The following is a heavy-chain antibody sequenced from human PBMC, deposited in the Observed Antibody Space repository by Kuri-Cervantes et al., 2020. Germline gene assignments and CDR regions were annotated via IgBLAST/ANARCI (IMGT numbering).Heavy chain of an antibody. CDR3: ARLLRSTIVVVPATLPRAFDI. CDR1: GYTFTSYG. J-gene: IGHJ3*02. CDR2: INPNSGDT. D-gene: IGHD2-2*01. V-gene: IGHV1-2*02. Sequence: ASVKVSCKASGYTFTSYGISWVRQAPGQGLEWMGWINPNSGDTIYEQKFQGRVTMTRDTSISTAYMELSRLTSDDTAVYYCARLLRSTIVVVPATLPRAFDIWGQGTMVTVSS.